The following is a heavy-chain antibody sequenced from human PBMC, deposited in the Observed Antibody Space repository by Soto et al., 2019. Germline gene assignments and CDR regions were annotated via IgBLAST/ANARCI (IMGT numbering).Heavy chain of an antibody. D-gene: IGHD2-15*01. Sequence: QVQLQQWGAGLLKPSETLSLTCAVYGGSFSGYYWRWIRQPPGKGLEWIGEINHSGSTNYNPSLKSRVTKSVDTSKNQFSLKLSSVTAADTAVYYCARPYCSGGSCYSYYFDYWGQGTLVTVSS. CDR3: ARPYCSGGSCYSYYFDY. CDR1: GGSFSGYY. CDR2: INHSGST. J-gene: IGHJ4*02. V-gene: IGHV4-34*01.